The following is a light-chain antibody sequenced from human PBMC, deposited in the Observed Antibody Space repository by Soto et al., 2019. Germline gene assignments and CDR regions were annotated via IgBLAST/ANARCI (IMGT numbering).Light chain of an antibody. Sequence: IVMTQSPATLSVSPGERATLSCRASQSVSSNLAWYQQKPGQAPRLLIYGASTRATGIPVRFSGSGSGTEFSLTISSLQSEDFAVYYCQQYNNWPPWTCGQGTKVEIK. CDR3: QQYNNWPPWT. V-gene: IGKV3-15*01. CDR1: QSVSSN. CDR2: GAS. J-gene: IGKJ1*01.